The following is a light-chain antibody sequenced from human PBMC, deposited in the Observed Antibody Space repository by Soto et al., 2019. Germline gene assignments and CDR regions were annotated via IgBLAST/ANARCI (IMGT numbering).Light chain of an antibody. CDR1: SSDVGSYNL. J-gene: IGLJ3*02. CDR3: CTYAGRNTWV. V-gene: IGLV2-23*01. Sequence: QSALTQPASVSGSPGQSITISCTGTSSDVGSYNLVSWYQLYPGKAPKLMIYEGSQRPSGLSDRFSGSKSGNTASLTISGLQAEDEADYYCCTYAGRNTWVFGGGTKVTVL. CDR2: EGS.